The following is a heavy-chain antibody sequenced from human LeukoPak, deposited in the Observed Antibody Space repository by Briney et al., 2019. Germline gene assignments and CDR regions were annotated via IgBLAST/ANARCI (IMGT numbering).Heavy chain of an antibody. CDR3: ARDVLGGSAYYFDY. J-gene: IGHJ4*02. Sequence: PAKVSCEAFRDTLSSYAISCVRQTPGQEVVRGWGIIPLFGTANYAQKFQGRVTITADKSTSTAYMELSSLRSEDTAVYYCARDVLGGSAYYFDYWGQGTLVTVSS. V-gene: IGHV1-69*06. D-gene: IGHD2-15*01. CDR2: IIPLFGTA. CDR1: RDTLSSYA.